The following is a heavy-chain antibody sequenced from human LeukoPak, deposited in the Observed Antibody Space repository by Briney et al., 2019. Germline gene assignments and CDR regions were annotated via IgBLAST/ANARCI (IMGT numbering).Heavy chain of an antibody. CDR3: ARDHCSSTSCYKGTGYYYYYMDV. CDR1: GFTFSSYS. D-gene: IGHD2-2*02. Sequence: GGSLRLSCAAPGFTFSSYSMNWVRQAPGKGLEWVSYISSSSSTIYYADSVKGRFTISRDNAKNSLYLQMNSLRAEDTAVYYCARDHCSSTSCYKGTGYYYYYMDVWGKGTTVTVSS. V-gene: IGHV3-48*04. CDR2: ISSSSSTI. J-gene: IGHJ6*03.